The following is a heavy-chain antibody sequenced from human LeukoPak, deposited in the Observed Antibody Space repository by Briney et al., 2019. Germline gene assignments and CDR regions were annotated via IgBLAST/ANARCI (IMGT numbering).Heavy chain of an antibody. J-gene: IGHJ4*02. V-gene: IGHV3-21*01. CDR1: GFTFSSYS. CDR2: ISSSSSYI. CDR3: ASSPNGYGDRFDY. D-gene: IGHD4-17*01. Sequence: PGGSLRLSCAASGFTFSSYSMNWVRQAPGKGLEWVSSISSSSSYIYYADSVKGRFTISRDNAKNSLYLQMNSLRAEDTAVYYCASSPNGYGDRFDYWGQGTLVTVSS.